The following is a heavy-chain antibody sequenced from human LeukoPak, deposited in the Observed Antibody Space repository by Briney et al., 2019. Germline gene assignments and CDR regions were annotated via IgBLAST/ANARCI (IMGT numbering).Heavy chain of an antibody. J-gene: IGHJ4*02. Sequence: ASAKVSCKASGYTFTGYYMHWVRQAPGQGLEWMGRINPNSGGTNYAQKFQGRVTMTRDTSISTAYMELSRLRSDDTAVYYCARTYSSGWYAIDYWGQGTLVTVSS. V-gene: IGHV1-2*06. CDR1: GYTFTGYY. D-gene: IGHD6-19*01. CDR3: ARTYSSGWYAIDY. CDR2: INPNSGGT.